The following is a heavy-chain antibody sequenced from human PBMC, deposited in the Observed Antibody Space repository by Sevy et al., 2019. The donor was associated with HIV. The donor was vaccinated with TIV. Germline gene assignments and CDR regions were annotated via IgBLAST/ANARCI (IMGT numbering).Heavy chain of an antibody. Sequence: GGSLRLSCAASGFTFSSYAMSWVRQAPGKGLEWVSPISGSGGSTYYADSVKGRFTISRDNSKNTLYLQMNSLRAEDTAVYYCAKEGRYYDSSGYPGYYFDYWGQGTLVTVSS. CDR1: GFTFSSYA. CDR2: ISGSGGST. CDR3: AKEGRYYDSSGYPGYYFDY. J-gene: IGHJ4*02. D-gene: IGHD3-22*01. V-gene: IGHV3-23*01.